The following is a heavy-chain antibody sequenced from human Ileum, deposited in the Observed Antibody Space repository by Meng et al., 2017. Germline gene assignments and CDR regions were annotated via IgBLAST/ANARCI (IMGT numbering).Heavy chain of an antibody. D-gene: IGHD4-17*01. CDR2: INHSGST. CDR1: GGSFSGYY. J-gene: IGHJ1*01. CDR3: ARGRYGDSRRGGYFQH. V-gene: IGHV4-34*01. Sequence: QVQLQQWGVGLLKPSETLSLTCAVYGGSFSGYYWSWIRQPPGKGLEWIGEINHSGSTNYNPSLKSRVTISVDTSKNQFSLKLSSVTAADTAVYYCARGRYGDSRRGGYFQHWGQGTLVTVSS.